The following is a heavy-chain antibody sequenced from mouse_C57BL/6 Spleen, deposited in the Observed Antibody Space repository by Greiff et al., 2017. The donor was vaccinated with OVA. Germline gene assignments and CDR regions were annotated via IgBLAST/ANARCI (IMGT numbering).Heavy chain of an antibody. D-gene: IGHD2-10*01. J-gene: IGHJ2*01. Sequence: EVKLQESGPELVKPGASVKMSCKASGYTFTDYNMHWVKQSHGKSLEWIGYINPNNGGTSYNQKFKGKATLTVNKSSSTAYMELRSLTSEDSAVYYCARGPTGPSYFDYWGQGTTLTVSS. CDR3: ARGPTGPSYFDY. CDR2: INPNNGGT. CDR1: GYTFTDYN. V-gene: IGHV1-22*01.